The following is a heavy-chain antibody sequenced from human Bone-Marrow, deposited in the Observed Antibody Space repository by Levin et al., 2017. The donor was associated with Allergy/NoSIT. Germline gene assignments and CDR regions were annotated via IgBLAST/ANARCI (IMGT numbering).Heavy chain of an antibody. Sequence: AGGSLRLSCSASGFTFSSYSMHWVRQTPGKGLEWVALISYDGNSKYYPDSVKGRFTISRDNSKNTLFLQMSSLRGEDTAVYYCARDEQEYYYGSGLDYWGHGTLVTVSS. V-gene: IGHV3-30-3*01. J-gene: IGHJ4*01. D-gene: IGHD3-10*01. CDR1: GFTFSSYS. CDR3: ARDEQEYYYGSGLDY. CDR2: ISYDGNSK.